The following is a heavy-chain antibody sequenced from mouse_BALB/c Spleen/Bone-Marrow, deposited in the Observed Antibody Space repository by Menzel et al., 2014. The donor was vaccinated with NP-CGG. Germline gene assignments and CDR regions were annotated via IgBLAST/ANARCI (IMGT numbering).Heavy chain of an antibody. D-gene: IGHD2-1*01. CDR1: GFDFSRYW. Sequence: EVQLQESGGGLVQPGGSLKLSCVASGFDFSRYWMSWVRQAPGKGLEWIGEINPDSSTINYTPSLKDKFIISRDNAKNTLHLQMSKVRSEDTALYYCARPGWGNYVFVYWGQGTLVTVST. CDR2: INPDSSTI. J-gene: IGHJ3*01. V-gene: IGHV4-1*02. CDR3: ARPGWGNYVFVY.